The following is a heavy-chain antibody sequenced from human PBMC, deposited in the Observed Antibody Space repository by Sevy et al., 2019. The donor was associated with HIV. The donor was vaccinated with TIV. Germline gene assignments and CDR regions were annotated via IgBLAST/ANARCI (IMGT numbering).Heavy chain of an antibody. CDR3: ARFYYYDSSGYYGYFDY. CDR2: IYYSGST. D-gene: IGHD3-22*01. CDR1: GGSISSSSYY. Sequence: SENLSLTCTVSGGSISSSSYYWGWIRQPPGKGLEWIGSIYYSGSTYYNPSHKSQVSISVDTSKNQFSLKLSSVTAADTAVYYCARFYYYDSSGYYGYFDYWGQGTLVTVSS. V-gene: IGHV4-39*01. J-gene: IGHJ4*02.